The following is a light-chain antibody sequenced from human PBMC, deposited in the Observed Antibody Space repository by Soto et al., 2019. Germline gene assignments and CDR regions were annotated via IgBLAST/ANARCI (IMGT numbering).Light chain of an antibody. CDR3: QHADSFPLIT. J-gene: IGKJ5*01. V-gene: IGKV3-20*01. CDR2: GAS. Sequence: EIVLSQSPGTLSLSPGERATLSCRASQSVSSSYLAWYQQKPGQAPRLLIYGASSRATGIPDRFSGSGSGTDFTLTISRLEPEDFATYYCQHADSFPLITFGQGTRLEIK. CDR1: QSVSSSY.